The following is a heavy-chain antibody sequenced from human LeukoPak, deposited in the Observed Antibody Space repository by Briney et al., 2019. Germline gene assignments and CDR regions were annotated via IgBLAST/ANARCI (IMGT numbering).Heavy chain of an antibody. J-gene: IGHJ4*02. CDR2: INPNSGGT. CDR3: ARTPITMVRLIDY. D-gene: IGHD3-10*01. CDR1: GYTFTGYY. Sequence: ASVKVSCKASGYTFTGYYMHWVRQAPGQGLEWMGWINPNSGGTNYAQKFRGRVTMTRDTSISTAYMELSRLRSDDTAVYYCARTPITMVRLIDYWGQGTLVTVSS. V-gene: IGHV1-2*02.